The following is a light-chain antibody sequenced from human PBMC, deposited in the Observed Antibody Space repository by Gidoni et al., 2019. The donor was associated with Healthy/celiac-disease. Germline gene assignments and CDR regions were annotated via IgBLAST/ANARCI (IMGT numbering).Light chain of an antibody. CDR1: SSDVGGYNY. Sequence: QSALTQPRSVSGSPGQAVPISCTGTSSDVGGYNYVSWYQQHPGKAPKLMIYDVSKRPSGVPDRFSGSKSGNTASLTISGLQAEDEADYYCCSYAGSYTSPYVVGTGTKVTVL. J-gene: IGLJ1*01. CDR2: DVS. V-gene: IGLV2-11*01. CDR3: CSYAGSYTSPYV.